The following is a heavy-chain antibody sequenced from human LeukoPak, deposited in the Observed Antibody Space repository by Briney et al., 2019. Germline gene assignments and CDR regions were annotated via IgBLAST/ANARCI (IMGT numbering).Heavy chain of an antibody. J-gene: IGHJ4*02. D-gene: IGHD3-10*01. CDR2: INHSGST. Sequence: SQTLSLTCTVSGGSISSGGYSWSWIRQPPGKGLEWIGEINHSGSTNYNPSLKSRVTISVDTSKNQFSLKLSSVTAADTAVYYCARGVTYYYGSGSYYPYWGQGTLVTVSS. V-gene: IGHV4-30-2*01. CDR1: GGSISSGGYS. CDR3: ARGVTYYYGSGSYYPY.